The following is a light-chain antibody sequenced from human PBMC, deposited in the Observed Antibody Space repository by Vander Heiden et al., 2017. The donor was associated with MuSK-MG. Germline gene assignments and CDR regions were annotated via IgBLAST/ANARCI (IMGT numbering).Light chain of an antibody. Sequence: SVLTQPPSASGTPGQRVTISCSGSTSNIGSNSVNWYQQLPGTAPRLLIYSNNQRPSGVPDRFSGSKSGTSASLAISGLQSEDEADYYCAAWDASLNGVVFGGGTKLTVL. CDR1: TSNIGSNS. CDR2: SNN. J-gene: IGLJ2*01. V-gene: IGLV1-44*01. CDR3: AAWDASLNGVV.